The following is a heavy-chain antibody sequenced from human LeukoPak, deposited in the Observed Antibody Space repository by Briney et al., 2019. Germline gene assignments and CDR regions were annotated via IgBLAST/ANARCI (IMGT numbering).Heavy chain of an antibody. Sequence: SETLSLTCTVSGGSISSYYWSWIRQPPGKGLEWIGYIYYSGSTNYNPSLKSRVTISVDTSKNQFSLKLSSVTAADTAVYYCARHGSSWYDAFDIWGQGTMVTVSS. J-gene: IGHJ3*02. V-gene: IGHV4-59*08. CDR2: IYYSGST. CDR1: GGSISSYY. CDR3: ARHGSSWYDAFDI. D-gene: IGHD6-13*01.